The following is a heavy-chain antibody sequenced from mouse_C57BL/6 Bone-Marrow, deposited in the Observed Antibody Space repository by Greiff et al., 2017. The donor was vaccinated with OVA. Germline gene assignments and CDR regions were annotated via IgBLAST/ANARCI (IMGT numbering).Heavy chain of an antibody. CDR2: ISSGGSYT. V-gene: IGHV5-6*02. J-gene: IGHJ2*01. CDR3: ARRLRSFDY. D-gene: IGHD1-1*01. CDR1: GFTFSSYG. Sequence: DVKLVESGGDLVKPGGSLKLSCAASGFTFSSYGMSWVRQTPDKRLEWVATISSGGSYTYYPDSVKGRFTISRDNAKNTLYLQMSSLKSEDTAMYYCARRLRSFDYWGQGTTLTVSS.